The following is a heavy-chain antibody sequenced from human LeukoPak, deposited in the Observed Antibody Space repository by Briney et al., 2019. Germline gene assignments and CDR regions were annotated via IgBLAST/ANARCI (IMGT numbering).Heavy chain of an antibody. CDR3: ARSGITIAQRRFDP. V-gene: IGHV4-61*01. J-gene: IGHJ5*02. CDR1: GGSVSSGSYY. Sequence: SETLSLTCTVSGGSVSSGSYYWSWIRQPPGKGLEWIGYIYYSGSTNYNPSLKSRVTISVDTSKNQFSLKLSSVTAADTAVYYCARSGITIAQRRFDPWGQGTLVTVSS. CDR2: IYYSGST. D-gene: IGHD3-3*01.